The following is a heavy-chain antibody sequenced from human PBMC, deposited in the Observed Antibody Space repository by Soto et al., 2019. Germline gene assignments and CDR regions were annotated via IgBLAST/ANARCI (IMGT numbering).Heavy chain of an antibody. Sequence: QVRLQQWGAGLLKPSETLALTCAVHGGSFRGYYWSWIRQPPGKGLEWIGEINHSVGTNYNPSLKRRVSISVDASKNQFSLQLTSVTAADTAVYYCARLWSSNEGSSWGQGTLVAVSS. CDR3: ARLWSSNEGSS. CDR2: INHSVGT. CDR1: GGSFRGYY. J-gene: IGHJ4*02. V-gene: IGHV4-34*01. D-gene: IGHD3-10*01.